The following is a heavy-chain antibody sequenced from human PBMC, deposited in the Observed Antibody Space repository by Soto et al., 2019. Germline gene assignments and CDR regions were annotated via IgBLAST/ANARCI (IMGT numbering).Heavy chain of an antibody. CDR3: ARARSSGWYVDY. D-gene: IGHD6-19*01. CDR2: MNPNSGNT. J-gene: IGHJ4*02. Sequence: QVQLVQSGAEVKKPGASVKVSCKASGYTFTSYDINWVRQATGQGLEWMGWMNPNSGNTGYAQKFPGRVTMTRNTSISTAYMELSSLRSEGTAVYYCARARSSGWYVDYWGQGTLVTVSS. V-gene: IGHV1-8*01. CDR1: GYTFTSYD.